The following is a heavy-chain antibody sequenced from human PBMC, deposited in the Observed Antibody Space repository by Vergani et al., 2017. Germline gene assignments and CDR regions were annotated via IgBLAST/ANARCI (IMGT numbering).Heavy chain of an antibody. D-gene: IGHD1-14*01. CDR1: GYTFTNYY. J-gene: IGHJ4*02. CDR3: ARPRGDILPPNPRRLDY. CDR2: INPSGSST. V-gene: IGHV1-46*03. Sequence: QVQLVQSGAEVKKPGASVRVSCKTSGYTFTNYYLHWVRQAPGQGLEWMGIINPSGSSTTYAQQFQGRLTMTRDTSTSNVYMDLSNLRSEDTAVYYCARPRGDILPPNPRRLDYWGQGTLVTVSS.